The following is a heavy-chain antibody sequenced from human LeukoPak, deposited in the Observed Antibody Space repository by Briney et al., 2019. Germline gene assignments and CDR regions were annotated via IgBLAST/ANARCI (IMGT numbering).Heavy chain of an antibody. D-gene: IGHD3-3*01. Sequence: GGSLRLSCAASGFTFSNYAMSWGGQAPGKGLEWGAAISGGGGSTYYADPVKGRFTISRDNSKSTLSLQMNSLRAEDTAIYYCAKVLFGGWYFDLWGRGALVTVSS. CDR2: ISGGGGST. CDR1: GFTFSNYA. CDR3: AKVLFGGWYFDL. J-gene: IGHJ2*01. V-gene: IGHV3-23*01.